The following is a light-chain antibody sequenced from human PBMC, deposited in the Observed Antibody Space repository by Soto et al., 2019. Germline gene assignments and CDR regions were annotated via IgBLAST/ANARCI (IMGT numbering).Light chain of an antibody. CDR2: GAS. CDR3: QQYGSSPYT. CDR1: QSVSSSY. J-gene: IGKJ2*01. V-gene: IGKV3-20*01. Sequence: EIVLTQSPGTLSLSPGERATLSCRASQSVSSSYLAWYQQKPGQAPRLLIYGASSRATGIPDRFSGSGSGKDFTLTISRLEPEDFAVYYCQQYGSSPYTCGQGTKLEIK.